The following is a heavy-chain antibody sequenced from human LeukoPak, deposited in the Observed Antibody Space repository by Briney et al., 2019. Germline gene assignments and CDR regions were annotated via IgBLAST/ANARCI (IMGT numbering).Heavy chain of an antibody. CDR3: AKGADSSGYYYGYFDY. CDR1: GFTFSSYG. Sequence: GGTLRLSCAASGFTFSSYGMSWVRQAPGKGLEWVSAISGSGGSTYYADSVKGRFTFSRDNSKNTLYLQMNSLRAEDTAVYYCAKGADSSGYYYGYFDYWGQGTLVTVSS. CDR2: ISGSGGST. D-gene: IGHD3-22*01. V-gene: IGHV3-23*01. J-gene: IGHJ4*02.